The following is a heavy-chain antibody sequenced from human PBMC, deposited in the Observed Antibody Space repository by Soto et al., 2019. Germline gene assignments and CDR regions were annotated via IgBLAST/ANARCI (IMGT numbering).Heavy chain of an antibody. CDR2: IIPISGTA. D-gene: IGHD2-2*01. CDR3: ARSQGSSTSLAIYYYYYYGMDV. CDR1: GGTFSSYA. J-gene: IGHJ6*02. V-gene: IGHV1-69*01. Sequence: QVQLVQSGAEVKKPGSSVKVSCKASGGTFSSYAISWVRQAPGQGLEWMGGIIPISGTANYAQKFQGRVTITADESTNTAYMELSSLRSEDTAVYYCARSQGSSTSLAIYYYYYYGMDVWGQGTTVTVSS.